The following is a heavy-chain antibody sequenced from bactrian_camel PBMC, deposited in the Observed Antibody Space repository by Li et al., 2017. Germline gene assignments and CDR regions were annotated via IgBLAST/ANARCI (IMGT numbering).Heavy chain of an antibody. CDR2: TLSGSGII. D-gene: IGHD5*01. CDR3: AADAKAVAPWNWVGGYNY. J-gene: IGHJ4*01. V-gene: IGHV3S40*01. CDR1: GHDPDRTC. Sequence: VQLVESGGGSVQPGGSLRLSCAISGHDPDRTCAGWFRQAPGKEREGVAATLSGSGIIFYADSVKGRFTHSEDHSKNTVYLEMNNMEPEDTAMYYCAADAKAVAPWNWVGGYNYWGQGTQVTVS.